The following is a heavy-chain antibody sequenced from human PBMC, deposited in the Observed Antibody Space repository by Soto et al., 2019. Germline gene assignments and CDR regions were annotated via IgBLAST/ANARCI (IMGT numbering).Heavy chain of an antibody. V-gene: IGHV1-8*01. CDR3: ARGGSGSYNVWYYYYYGMGV. CDR1: GYTFTSYD. J-gene: IGHJ6*02. CDR2: MNPNSGNT. D-gene: IGHD3-10*01. Sequence: RASVKVSCKASGYTFTSYDINWVRQATGQGLEWMGWMNPNSGNTGYAQKFQGRVTMTRNTSISTAYMELSSLRSEDTAVYYCARGGSGSYNVWYYYYYGMGVWGQGTTVTVSS.